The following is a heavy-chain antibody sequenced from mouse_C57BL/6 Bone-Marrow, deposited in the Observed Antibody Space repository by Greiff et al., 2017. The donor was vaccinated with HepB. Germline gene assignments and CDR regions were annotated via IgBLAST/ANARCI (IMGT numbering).Heavy chain of an antibody. V-gene: IGHV5-17*01. Sequence: EVKLVESGGGLVKPGGSLKLSCAASGFTFSDYGMHWVRQAPEKGLEWVAYISSGSSTIYYADTVKGRFTISRDNAKNTLFLQMTSLRSEDTAMYYCARNYGSSFSYWYFDVWGTGTTVTVSS. CDR3: ARNYGSSFSYWYFDV. CDR1: GFTFSDYG. CDR2: ISSGSSTI. J-gene: IGHJ1*03. D-gene: IGHD1-1*01.